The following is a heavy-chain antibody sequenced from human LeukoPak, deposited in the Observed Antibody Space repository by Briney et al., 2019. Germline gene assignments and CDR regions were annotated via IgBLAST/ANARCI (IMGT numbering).Heavy chain of an antibody. D-gene: IGHD6-13*01. Sequence: GASVKVSCKASGYTFTSYYMHWVRQAPGQGLEWVGIINPSGGSTSYAQKFQGRVTMTRDTSTSTVYMELSSLRSEDTAVYYCARGDSSSSWPLFYYFDYWGQGTLVTVSS. J-gene: IGHJ4*02. CDR3: ARGDSSSSWPLFYYFDY. CDR2: INPSGGST. V-gene: IGHV1-46*01. CDR1: GYTFTSYY.